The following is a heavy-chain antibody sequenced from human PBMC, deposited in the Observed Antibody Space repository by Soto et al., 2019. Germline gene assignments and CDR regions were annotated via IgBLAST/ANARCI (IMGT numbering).Heavy chain of an antibody. J-gene: IGHJ4*02. CDR3: ARGVHDFWSGYPTYYFDY. V-gene: IGHV4-34*01. Sequence: QVQLQQWGAGLLKPSETLSLTCAVYGGSFSGYYWSWIRQPPGKGLEWIGEINHSGSTNYNPSLKSRVTISVDTSKNQFSLKLSSVTAADTAVYYCARGVHDFWSGYPTYYFDYWGQGTLVTVSS. CDR2: INHSGST. CDR1: GGSFSGYY. D-gene: IGHD3-3*01.